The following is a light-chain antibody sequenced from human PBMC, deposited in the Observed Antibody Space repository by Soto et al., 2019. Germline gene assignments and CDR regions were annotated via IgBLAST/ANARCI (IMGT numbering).Light chain of an antibody. CDR2: GAS. J-gene: IGKJ1*01. CDR1: QSVSSSY. V-gene: IGKV3-20*01. Sequence: LTQSPGALSLSPGERATLSCRASQSVSSSYLAWYQQKPGQAPRLLIYGASSRATGIPDRFSGSGSGTDFTLTISRLEPEDFAVYYCQQYGSSPRTFGQGTKVDIK. CDR3: QQYGSSPRT.